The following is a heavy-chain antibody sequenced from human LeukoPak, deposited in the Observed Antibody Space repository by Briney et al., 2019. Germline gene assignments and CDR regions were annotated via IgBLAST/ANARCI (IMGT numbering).Heavy chain of an antibody. V-gene: IGHV3-73*01. Sequence: GGSLRLSCVASGFTFSDSAIHWVRQASGKGLEWVGRIRSKANSYATAYVASVKGRFTISRDDSKNTAYLQMNSLRAEDTAVYYCAKQPNIQLWLSVFDYWGQGTLVTVSS. J-gene: IGHJ4*02. D-gene: IGHD5-18*01. CDR2: IRSKANSYAT. CDR1: GFTFSDSA. CDR3: AKQPNIQLWLSVFDY.